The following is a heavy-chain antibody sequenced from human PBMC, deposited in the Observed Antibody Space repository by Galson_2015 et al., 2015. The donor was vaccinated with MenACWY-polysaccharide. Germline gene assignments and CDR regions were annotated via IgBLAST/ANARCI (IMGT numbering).Heavy chain of an antibody. V-gene: IGHV3-15*01. Sequence: SLRLSCAGSGFTFSNAWMGWVRQAPGKGLEWVGRIKSKYDGGTIEYAAPVKGRFSISRDDSKNMFYLQMNSLKTEDTAMYYCATGQYFDIWGRGTVVTVSS. D-gene: IGHD2/OR15-2a*01. CDR2: IKSKYDGGTI. CDR1: GFTFSNAW. J-gene: IGHJ3*02. CDR3: ATGQYFDI.